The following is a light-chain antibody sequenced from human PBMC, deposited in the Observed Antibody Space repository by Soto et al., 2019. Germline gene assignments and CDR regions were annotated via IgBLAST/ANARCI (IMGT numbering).Light chain of an antibody. CDR2: GAS. V-gene: IGKV3-15*01. Sequence: EIVVTQSPATLSVSPGARAPLSCRASQSVSSNLGWYQQKPGQAPRLLIYGASTRATGIPARFSGSGSGTEFTLTISSLQSEDFAVYYCQQYSIWRTFGQGTKV. CDR1: QSVSSN. CDR3: QQYSIWRT. J-gene: IGKJ1*01.